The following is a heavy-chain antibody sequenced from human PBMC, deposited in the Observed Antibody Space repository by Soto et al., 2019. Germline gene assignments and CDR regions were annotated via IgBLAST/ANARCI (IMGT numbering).Heavy chain of an antibody. V-gene: IGHV3-23*01. J-gene: IGHJ4*02. CDR2: ISGSGGST. D-gene: IGHD6-19*01. Sequence: EVQLLESGGGLVQPGGSLRLSCAASGFTFSSYAMSWVRQAPGKGLEWVSAISGSGGSTYYADSVKGRFTISRDNXXNTLYLQMNSLRAEDTAVYYCAKTGIAVAGLFLDYWGQGTLVTVSS. CDR1: GFTFSSYA. CDR3: AKTGIAVAGLFLDY.